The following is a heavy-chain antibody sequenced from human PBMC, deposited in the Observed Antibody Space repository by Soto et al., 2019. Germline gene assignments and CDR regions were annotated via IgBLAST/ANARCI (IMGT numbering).Heavy chain of an antibody. D-gene: IGHD3-10*01. CDR3: AREVATIRGVIITYGMDV. CDR1: GFTFSSYW. Sequence: PGGSLRLSCAASGFTFSSYWMSWVRQAPGKGLEWVANIKQDGSEKYYVDSVKGRFTISRDNSKNTLYLQMDSMRAEDTAVYYCAREVATIRGVIITYGMDVWGQGTTVTVSS. V-gene: IGHV3-7*01. CDR2: IKQDGSEK. J-gene: IGHJ6*02.